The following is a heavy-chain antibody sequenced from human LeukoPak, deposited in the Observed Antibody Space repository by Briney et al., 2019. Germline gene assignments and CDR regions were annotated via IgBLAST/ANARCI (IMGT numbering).Heavy chain of an antibody. J-gene: IGHJ4*02. CDR1: GGSFEHYF. CDR2: VYYSGST. Sequence: SETLSLTCTVSGGSFEHYFWSWIRQPPGQGLEWIGYVYYSGSTDYSPSLKSRLTISADTSKNQFSLKLSPVTAADTAVYYCASHRRSHGSEYWGQGTLVTVSS. V-gene: IGHV4-59*01. CDR3: ASHRRSHGSEY. D-gene: IGHD3-10*01.